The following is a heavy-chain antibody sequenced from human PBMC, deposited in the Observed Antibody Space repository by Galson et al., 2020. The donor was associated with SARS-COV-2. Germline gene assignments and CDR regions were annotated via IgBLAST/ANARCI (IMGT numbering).Heavy chain of an antibody. J-gene: IGHJ3*02. V-gene: IGHV3-21*01. CDR1: GFTFSSYS. D-gene: IGHD3-3*01. CDR2: ISSRRSYI. CDR3: ARDQGLRFLEWLFNDAVDI. Sequence: NSGGSLRLSCAASGFTFSSYSMNWVRQAPGKGLEWVSSISSRRSYIYYADSVKGRFTIPRDNAKNSLYLQMNSLRAEDTAVYYCARDQGLRFLEWLFNDAVDIWGQGTMVTVSS.